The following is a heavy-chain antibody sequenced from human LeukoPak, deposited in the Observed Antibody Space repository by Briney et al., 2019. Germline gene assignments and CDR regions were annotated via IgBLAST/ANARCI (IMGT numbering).Heavy chain of an antibody. CDR1: GFSFRSHG. CDR2: ISSSSSTI. Sequence: GGSLRLSCAASGFSFRSHGMNWVRQAPGKGLEWVSYISSSSSTIYYADSVKGRFTISRDNAKNSLYLQMNSLRAEDTAVYYCAIIYLIVGATTFDYWGQGTLVTVSS. D-gene: IGHD1-26*01. J-gene: IGHJ4*02. V-gene: IGHV3-48*01. CDR3: AIIYLIVGATTFDY.